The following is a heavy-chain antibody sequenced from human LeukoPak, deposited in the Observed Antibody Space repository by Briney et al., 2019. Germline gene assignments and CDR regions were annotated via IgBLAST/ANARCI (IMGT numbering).Heavy chain of an antibody. CDR3: ANDLGWIQLNLG. D-gene: IGHD5-18*01. CDR2: ITGHSSTI. J-gene: IGHJ4*02. Sequence: PGGSLGLSCAVSGFTFSSYSMDWVRQAPGKGLEWVSYITGHSSTIYYADSVRGRFTISRDNSKNTLYLQMNSLRAEDTAVYYCANDLGWIQLNLGRGQGTLVTVSS. V-gene: IGHV3-48*01. CDR1: GFTFSSYS.